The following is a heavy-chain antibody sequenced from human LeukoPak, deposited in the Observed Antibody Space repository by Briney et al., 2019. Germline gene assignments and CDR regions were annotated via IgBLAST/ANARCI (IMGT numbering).Heavy chain of an antibody. D-gene: IGHD3-22*01. CDR3: AKDEGDDSSGYYLDY. J-gene: IGHJ4*02. CDR1: GFTFSSYG. CDR2: ISYDGSNK. Sequence: GRSLRLSCSVSGFTFSSYGMHGVRQAPGKGLEWVAVISYDGSNKYYAASVKARFNISRDNSKNTLYLQMNSLSAEDTAVYYCAKDEGDDSSGYYLDYWGQGTLVTVSS. V-gene: IGHV3-30*18.